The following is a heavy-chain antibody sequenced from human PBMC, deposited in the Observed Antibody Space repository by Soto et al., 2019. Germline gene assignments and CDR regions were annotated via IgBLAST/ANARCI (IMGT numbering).Heavy chain of an antibody. CDR1: GFTFSSYW. Sequence: PGGSLRLSCAASGFTFSSYWMSWVRQAPGKGLEWVANIKQDGSEKYYVDSVKGRFTISRDNAKNSLYLQMNSLRAEDTAVYYCARGGSQGYYYMDVWGKGTTVTVSS. V-gene: IGHV3-7*01. CDR2: IKQDGSEK. D-gene: IGHD3-10*01. J-gene: IGHJ6*03. CDR3: ARGGSQGYYYMDV.